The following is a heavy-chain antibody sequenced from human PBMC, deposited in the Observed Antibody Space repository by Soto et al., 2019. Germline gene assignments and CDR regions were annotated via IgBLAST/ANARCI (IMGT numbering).Heavy chain of an antibody. CDR3: SSDRYSSSSDYFYYMDD. V-gene: IGHV3-21*01. CDR1: GFTFSSYS. Sequence: PGGSLRLSCAASGFTFSSYSMNWVRQAPGKGLEWVSSISSSSSYIYYADSVKGRLTISRDNAKNSLYLQMNSLRADDTAVYYVSSDRYSSSSDYFYYMDDWGPGTTVTASS. CDR2: ISSSSSYI. J-gene: IGHJ6*02. D-gene: IGHD6-6*01.